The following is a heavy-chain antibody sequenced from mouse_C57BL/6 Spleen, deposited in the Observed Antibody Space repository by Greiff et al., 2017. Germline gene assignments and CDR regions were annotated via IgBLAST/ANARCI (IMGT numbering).Heavy chain of an antibody. J-gene: IGHJ4*01. CDR3: AREVYYEAMDY. D-gene: IGHD1-1*01. Sequence: EVKLQESGPGLVKPSQSLSLTCSVTGYSITSGYYWNWIRQFPGNKLEWMGYISYDGSNNYNPSLKNRISITRDTSKNQFFLKLNSVTTEDTATYYCAREVYYEAMDYWGQGTSVTVSS. CDR2: ISYDGSN. CDR1: GYSITSGYY. V-gene: IGHV3-6*01.